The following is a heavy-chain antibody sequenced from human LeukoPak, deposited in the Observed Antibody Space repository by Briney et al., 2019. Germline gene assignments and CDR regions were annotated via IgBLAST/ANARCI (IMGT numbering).Heavy chain of an antibody. D-gene: IGHD6-19*01. CDR2: IYSGGNT. Sequence: GGTLRLSCAASGFTVGNNHMNWVRQAPGKGLEWVSLIYSGGNTQYADSVKGRFIIFRDSSKNTLYLQMNSLRVEDTAVYYCAARAVAAPYWGQGTLVTVSS. V-gene: IGHV3-66*01. CDR1: GFTVGNNH. CDR3: AARAVAAPY. J-gene: IGHJ4*02.